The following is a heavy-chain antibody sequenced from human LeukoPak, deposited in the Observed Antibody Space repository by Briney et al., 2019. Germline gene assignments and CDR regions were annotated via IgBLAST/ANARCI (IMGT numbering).Heavy chain of an antibody. D-gene: IGHD3-16*02. CDR1: GYTFTSYG. V-gene: IGHV1-18*01. Sequence: ASVKVSCKASGYTFTSYGISWVRQAPGQGLEWMGWISAYNGNTNYAQKLQGRVTMTTDTSTSTAYMELRSLRSDDTAVYYCARDDYVWGGYRSGFDYWGQGTLDTVSS. CDR3: ARDDYVWGGYRSGFDY. CDR2: ISAYNGNT. J-gene: IGHJ4*02.